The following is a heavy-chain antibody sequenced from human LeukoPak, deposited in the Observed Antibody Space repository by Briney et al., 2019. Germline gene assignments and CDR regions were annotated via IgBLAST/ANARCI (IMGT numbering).Heavy chain of an antibody. D-gene: IGHD1-26*01. Sequence: GGSLRLSCAASGFTFSSYSMNWVRQAPGKGLEWVSYISSSSSTIYYADSVKGRFTISRDNAKNSLYLQMNSLRAEDTAVYYCAKAKTLVGATVVWGQGTLVTVSS. CDR2: ISSSSSTI. V-gene: IGHV3-48*04. CDR1: GFTFSSYS. J-gene: IGHJ4*02. CDR3: AKAKTLVGATVV.